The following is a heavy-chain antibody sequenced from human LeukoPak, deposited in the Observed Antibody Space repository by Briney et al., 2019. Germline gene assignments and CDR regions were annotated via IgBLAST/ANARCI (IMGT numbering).Heavy chain of an antibody. Sequence: AASVKVSCKASGYTFTDYAMNWVRQAPGQGLEWMGWINTNTGNPTYAQGFTGRFVFSLDTSVSTAYLQISSLKAEDTAVYYCATDLKKGDSGCFDYWGQGTLVTVSS. CDR1: GYTFTDYA. D-gene: IGHD6-19*01. V-gene: IGHV7-4-1*02. J-gene: IGHJ4*02. CDR2: INTNTGNP. CDR3: ATDLKKGDSGCFDY.